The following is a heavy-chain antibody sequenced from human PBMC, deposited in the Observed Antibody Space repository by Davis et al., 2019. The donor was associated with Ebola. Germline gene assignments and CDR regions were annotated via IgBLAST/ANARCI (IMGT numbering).Heavy chain of an antibody. CDR1: GYTFTSYA. CDR3: ARGGALDP. Sequence: AASVKVSCKASGYTFTSYAMNWVRQAPGQGPEWMGWINTHTGNPTYAQGFTGRFVFSLDTSVSTAYLQINSLKAEDTAVHYCARGGALDPWGQGTLVTVSS. V-gene: IGHV7-4-1*02. J-gene: IGHJ5*02. CDR2: INTHTGNP.